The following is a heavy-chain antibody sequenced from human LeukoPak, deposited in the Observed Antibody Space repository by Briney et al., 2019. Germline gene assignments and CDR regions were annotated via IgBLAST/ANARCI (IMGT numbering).Heavy chain of an antibody. CDR2: INSSSSTI. D-gene: IGHD5-24*01. Sequence: GGSLRLSCAASGVTFSSYSMNWVRQAPGKGLEWVSYINSSSSTIYYADSVKGRFTISRDNAKNSLYLQMNSLRAEDTAVYYCARPRGNVEMATIPFDYWGQGTLVTVSS. CDR3: ARPRGNVEMATIPFDY. CDR1: GVTFSSYS. J-gene: IGHJ4*02. V-gene: IGHV3-48*01.